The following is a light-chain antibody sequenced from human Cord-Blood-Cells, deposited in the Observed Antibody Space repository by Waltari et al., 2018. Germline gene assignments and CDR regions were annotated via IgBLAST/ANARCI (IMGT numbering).Light chain of an antibody. J-gene: IGLJ3*02. CDR2: RNN. CDR3: AAWDDSLNGWV. Sequence: QSVLTQPPSASGTPGQRVTISCSGRSSNIGRNPVNLYQQLPGTAPKLLIYRNNQRPSGVPDRFSGSKSGTSASLAISGLQSEDEADYYCAAWDDSLNGWVFGGGTKLTVL. V-gene: IGLV1-44*01. CDR1: SSNIGRNP.